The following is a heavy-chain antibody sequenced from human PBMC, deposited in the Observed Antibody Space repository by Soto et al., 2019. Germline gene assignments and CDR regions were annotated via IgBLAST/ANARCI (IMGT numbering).Heavy chain of an antibody. D-gene: IGHD5-18*01. J-gene: IGHJ4*02. Sequence: GGSLRLSCAASGIPFSSYAMSWVRQAPGKGLEWVSSISSSSSYIYYADSVKGRFTISRDNAKNSLYLQMNSLRAEDTAVYYCARDSYSYGIYWGQGTLVTVSS. CDR3: ARDSYSYGIY. CDR2: ISSSSSYI. CDR1: GIPFSSYA. V-gene: IGHV3-21*01.